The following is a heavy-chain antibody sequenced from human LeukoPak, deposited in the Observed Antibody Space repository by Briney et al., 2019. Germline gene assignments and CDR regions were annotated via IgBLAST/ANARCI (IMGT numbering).Heavy chain of an antibody. CDR2: IIPIFGTA. D-gene: IGHD3-22*01. V-gene: IGHV1-69*05. J-gene: IGHJ4*02. CDR3: ARGSYYDSSGYSDN. CDR1: GGTFSSYA. Sequence: SVKASCKASGGTFSSYAISWVRQAPGQGLEWMGGIIPIFGTANYAQKFQGRVTITTDESTSTAYTELSSLRSEDTAVYYCARGSYYDSSGYSDNWGQGTLVTVSS.